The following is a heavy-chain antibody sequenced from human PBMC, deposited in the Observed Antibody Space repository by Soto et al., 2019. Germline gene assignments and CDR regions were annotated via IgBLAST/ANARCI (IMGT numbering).Heavy chain of an antibody. V-gene: IGHV3-33*01. CDR3: ARDHWFHHYLLAF. J-gene: IGHJ1*01. D-gene: IGHD3-9*01. CDR1: GFTFSSYG. CDR2: IWYDGSNK. Sequence: GGSLRLSCAASGFTFSSYGMHWVRQAPGKGLEWVAVIWYDGSNKYYADSVKGRFTISRDNSKNTLYLQMNSLRAEDTAVYYFARDHWFHHYLLAFRGQGTLVPFSA.